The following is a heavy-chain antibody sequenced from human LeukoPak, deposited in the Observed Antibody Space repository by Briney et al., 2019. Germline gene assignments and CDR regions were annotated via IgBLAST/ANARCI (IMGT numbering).Heavy chain of an antibody. CDR3: VRDNCTGTSCHHLDY. CDR1: GFIFRSYA. Sequence: GGSLRLSCAASGFIFRSYAMSWVRQAPGKGLEWVANIKEDGSEKYYVDSVKGRFTISRDNAKNSLYLQMNSLRAEDTAVYYCVRDNCTGTSCHHLDYWGQGTLVTVSS. CDR2: IKEDGSEK. D-gene: IGHD2-2*01. J-gene: IGHJ4*02. V-gene: IGHV3-7*01.